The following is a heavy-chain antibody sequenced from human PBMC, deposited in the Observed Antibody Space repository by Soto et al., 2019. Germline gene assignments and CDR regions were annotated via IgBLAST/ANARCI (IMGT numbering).Heavy chain of an antibody. CDR3: ARDGEGGSGWSHPVFDY. CDR1: GGTFSSYT. CDR2: IIPILGIA. V-gene: IGHV1-69*08. J-gene: IGHJ4*02. Sequence: QVQLVQSGAEVKKPGSSVKVSCKASGGTFSSYTISWVRQAPGQGLEWMGRIIPILGIANYAQKFQGRVNITADKPTSTAYMELSRLRSEDTAVYYCARDGEGGSGWSHPVFDYWGQGTLVTVSS. D-gene: IGHD6-19*01.